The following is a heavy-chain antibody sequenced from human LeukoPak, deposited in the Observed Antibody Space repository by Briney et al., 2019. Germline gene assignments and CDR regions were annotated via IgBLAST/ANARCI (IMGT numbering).Heavy chain of an antibody. CDR1: GFTFSSYG. CDR2: IWYDGSNK. CDR3: ANIRQYCSSTSCYTEY. D-gene: IGHD2-2*02. Sequence: PGRSLRLSCAASGFTFSSYGMHWVRQAPGKGLEWVAVIWYDGSNKYYADSVKGRFTISRDNSKNTLYLQMNSLRAEDTAVYYCANIRQYCSSTSCYTEYWGQGTLVTVSS. V-gene: IGHV3-33*06. J-gene: IGHJ4*02.